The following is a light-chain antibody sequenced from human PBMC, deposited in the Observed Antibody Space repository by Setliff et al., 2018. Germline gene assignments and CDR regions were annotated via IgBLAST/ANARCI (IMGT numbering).Light chain of an antibody. V-gene: IGLV2-14*03. CDR1: SSDVGGYNY. CDR2: DVS. Sequence: QSVLTQPASVSGSPGKSITISCTGTSSDVGGYNYVSWYQQHTGKAPKLMIYDVSNRPSGVSNRFSGSKSGNTASLTISGLQAEDEADYYCSSYTSGSTSYVFGTGTKVTVL. CDR3: SSYTSGSTSYV. J-gene: IGLJ1*01.